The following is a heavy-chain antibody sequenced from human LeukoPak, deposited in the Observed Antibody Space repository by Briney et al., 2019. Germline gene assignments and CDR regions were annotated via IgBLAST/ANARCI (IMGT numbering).Heavy chain of an antibody. D-gene: IGHD1-26*01. Sequence: GGSLRLSCAASGFPFSTFAMNWVRQAPGKGLEWVSSISSSGGSTYYADSVKRRFTISRDNAKNSLYLQMNSLRVEDTAVFYCASGSPAGDYWGQGTLVTVSS. CDR2: ISSSGGST. J-gene: IGHJ4*02. CDR3: ASGSPAGDY. CDR1: GFPFSTFA. V-gene: IGHV3-21*01.